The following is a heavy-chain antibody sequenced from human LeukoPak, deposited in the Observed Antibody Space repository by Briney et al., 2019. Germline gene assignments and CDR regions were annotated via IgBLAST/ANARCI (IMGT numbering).Heavy chain of an antibody. V-gene: IGHV3-48*01. Sequence: GGSLRLSCAASGFTFSSYSMNWVRQAPGKGLEWVSYISSSSSTIYYADPVKGRFTISRDNSKNTLYLQMNSLRAEDTAVYYCAKDSDDYGGNSDLDYWGQGTLVTVSS. J-gene: IGHJ4*02. CDR3: AKDSDDYGGNSDLDY. D-gene: IGHD4-23*01. CDR2: ISSSSSTI. CDR1: GFTFSSYS.